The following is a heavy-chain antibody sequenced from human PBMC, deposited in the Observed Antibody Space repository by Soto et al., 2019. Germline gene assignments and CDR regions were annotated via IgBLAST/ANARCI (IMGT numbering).Heavy chain of an antibody. CDR2: IIPIFGTA. D-gene: IGHD3-22*01. J-gene: IGHJ4*02. CDR1: GGTFSSYA. V-gene: IGHV1-69*13. CDR3: ARDLAYYDSSGYGDY. Sequence: ASVKVSCKASGGTFSSYAISWVRQAHGQGLEWMGGIIPIFGTANYAQKFQGRVTITADESTSTAYMELSSLRSEDTAVYYCARDLAYYDSSGYGDYWGQGTLVTVSS.